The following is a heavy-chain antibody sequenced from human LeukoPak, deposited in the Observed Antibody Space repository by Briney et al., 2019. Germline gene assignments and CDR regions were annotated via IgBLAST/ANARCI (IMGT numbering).Heavy chain of an antibody. J-gene: IGHJ4*02. CDR3: ARAITIFGVVKHYFDY. CDR2: ISSSSSTI. V-gene: IGHV3-48*01. Sequence: PAESLRLSCAASGFTFSSYSRNWVRQAPGKGLEWVSYISSSSSTIYYADSVKGRFTISRDNAKNSLYLQMNSLRAEDTAVYYCARAITIFGVVKHYFDYWGQGTLVTVSS. CDR1: GFTFSSYS. D-gene: IGHD3-3*01.